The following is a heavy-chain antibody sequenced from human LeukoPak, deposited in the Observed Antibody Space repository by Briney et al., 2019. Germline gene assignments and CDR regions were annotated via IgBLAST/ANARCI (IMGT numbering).Heavy chain of an antibody. CDR3: ARSLRSLEWSTSAAFDI. D-gene: IGHD3-3*01. CDR1: GYSISSGYY. Sequence: SETLSLTCAVSGYSISSGYYWGWIRQPPGKGLEWIGSIYHSGSTYYNPSLKSRVPISVDTSKNQFSLKLSSVTAADTAVYYCARSLRSLEWSTSAAFDIWGQGTMVTVSS. J-gene: IGHJ3*02. V-gene: IGHV4-38-2*01. CDR2: IYHSGST.